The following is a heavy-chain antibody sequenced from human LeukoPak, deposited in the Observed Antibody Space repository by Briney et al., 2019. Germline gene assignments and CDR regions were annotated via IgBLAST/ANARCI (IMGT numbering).Heavy chain of an antibody. J-gene: IGHJ4*02. Sequence: SETLSLTCAVSGYSISSGYYWGWVRQPPGKGLEWIGTIYHTGSTRYNPSLKSRVTISVETSKNQFSLKMSSVTAADTAVYYCARHPPQYCSGTSCYDYWSQGTLVTVSS. CDR2: IYHTGST. CDR3: ARHPPQYCSGTSCYDY. V-gene: IGHV4-38-2*01. CDR1: GYSISSGYY. D-gene: IGHD2-2*01.